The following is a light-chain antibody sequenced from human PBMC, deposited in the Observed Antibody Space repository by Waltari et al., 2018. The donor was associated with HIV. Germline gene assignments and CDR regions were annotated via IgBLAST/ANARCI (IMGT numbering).Light chain of an antibody. CDR1: QSVTNSY. CDR3: QQYGSSPRT. V-gene: IGKV3-20*01. Sequence: EIVLTQSPGTLSLSPGERAPLPCRASQSVTNSYLAWYQQKPGQAPRLLIYAASSRATGIPDRFSGSGSGTDFTLTISRLEPEDFAVYYCQQYGSSPRTFGQGTKVEIK. J-gene: IGKJ1*01. CDR2: AAS.